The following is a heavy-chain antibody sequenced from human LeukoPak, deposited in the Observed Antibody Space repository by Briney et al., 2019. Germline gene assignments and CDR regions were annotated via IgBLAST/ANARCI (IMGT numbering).Heavy chain of an antibody. J-gene: IGHJ4*02. D-gene: IGHD5-12*01. CDR1: GFTFSNAW. V-gene: IGHV3-15*01. CDR3: PPDVATVNDY. Sequence: GGSLRLSCAASGFTFSNAWMSWGRQAPGKGLEWVGRIKSKTDGGTTDYAAPVKATFTISRDDSKNTLYLQMNSLKTEDTAVYYCPPDVATVNDYWGQGTLVTVSS. CDR2: IKSKTDGGTT.